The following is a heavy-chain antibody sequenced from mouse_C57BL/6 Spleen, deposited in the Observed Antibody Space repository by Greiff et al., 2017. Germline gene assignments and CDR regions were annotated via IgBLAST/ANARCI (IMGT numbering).Heavy chain of an antibody. CDR1: GYTFTSYG. Sequence: QVQLKQSGAELARPGASVKLSCKASGYTFTSYGISWVQQRPGPGLEWIGEIYPRSGNTYYHEKFKGRATLTADQSSSPAYMELRSLTSEDSAVYFCARFPIYYGRSYDFGYWGQGTTLTGSS. J-gene: IGHJ2*01. CDR3: ARFPIYYGRSYDFGY. D-gene: IGHD1-1*01. CDR2: IYPRSGNT. V-gene: IGHV1-81*01.